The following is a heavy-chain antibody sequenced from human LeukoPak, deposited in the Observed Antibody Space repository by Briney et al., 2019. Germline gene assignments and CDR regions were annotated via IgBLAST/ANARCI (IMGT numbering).Heavy chain of an antibody. V-gene: IGHV4-59*08. CDR2: VHYSGST. CDR3: ARLISGVGYFDY. CDR1: DGSISGYH. J-gene: IGHJ4*02. D-gene: IGHD7-27*01. Sequence: SETLSLTCTVSDGSISGYHWSWIRQPPGKALEWIGYVHYSGSTNYSPSLKSRLTISVDTSKNHFSLKLSSVTAADTAVYYCARLISGVGYFDYWGQGSLVTVSS.